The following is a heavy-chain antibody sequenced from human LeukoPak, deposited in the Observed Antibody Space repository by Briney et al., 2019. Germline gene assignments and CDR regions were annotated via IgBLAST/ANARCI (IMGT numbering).Heavy chain of an antibody. V-gene: IGHV3-74*03. Sequence: GGSLRLSCAASGFTFNIYCMHWVRQVPGKGLVWVSRTTSDGSSTAYADSVKGRFTGSRYNDRNTLYMQLNSRRADDTAVFYCARDRGLPDALDVWGRGTMVTVAS. J-gene: IGHJ3*01. CDR1: GFTFNIYC. CDR2: TTSDGSST. D-gene: IGHD3-10*01. CDR3: ARDRGLPDALDV.